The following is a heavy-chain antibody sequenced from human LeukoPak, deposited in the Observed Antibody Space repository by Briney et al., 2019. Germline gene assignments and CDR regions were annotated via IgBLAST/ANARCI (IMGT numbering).Heavy chain of an antibody. CDR2: IKQDGSEK. V-gene: IGHV3-7*01. J-gene: IGHJ4*02. CDR1: GFTFSSNY. CDR3: ARDTIPGDFWSGALI. Sequence: PGGSLRLSCAASGFTFSSNYMSWVRQTPGKGREWVANIKQDGSEKYYVDSVKGRFTISRGNAKNSLYLQMNSLRVEDTAVYYCARDTIPGDFWSGALIWGQGTLVTVSS. D-gene: IGHD3-3*01.